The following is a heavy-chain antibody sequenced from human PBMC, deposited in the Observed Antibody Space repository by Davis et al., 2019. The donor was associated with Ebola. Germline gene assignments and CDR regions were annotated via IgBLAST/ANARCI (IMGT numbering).Heavy chain of an antibody. Sequence: GSLRLSCAVYGGSFSGYYWSWIRQPPGKGLEWIGEINHSGSTNYNPSLKSRVTISVDTSKNQFSLKLSSVTAADTAVYYCARSLGSGSYYYYYYGMDVWGQGTTVTVSS. CDR1: GGSFSGYY. D-gene: IGHD3-10*01. V-gene: IGHV4-34*01. CDR3: ARSLGSGSYYYYYYGMDV. J-gene: IGHJ6*02. CDR2: INHSGST.